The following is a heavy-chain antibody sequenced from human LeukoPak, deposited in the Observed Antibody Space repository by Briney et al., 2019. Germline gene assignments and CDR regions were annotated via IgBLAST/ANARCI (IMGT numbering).Heavy chain of an antibody. J-gene: IGHJ4*02. D-gene: IGHD6-13*01. V-gene: IGHV3-21*01. CDR2: ISTSSIYI. CDR1: GGSFSGYY. CDR3: ARDPGIAAAGTVGYFDS. Sequence: PSETLSLTCAVYGGSFSGYYWSWIRQPPGKGLEWVSFISTSSIYIYYADSVKGRFTISRDNAMNSLYLQMNSLRVEDTAVYYCARDPGIAAAGTVGYFDSWGQGILVTVSS.